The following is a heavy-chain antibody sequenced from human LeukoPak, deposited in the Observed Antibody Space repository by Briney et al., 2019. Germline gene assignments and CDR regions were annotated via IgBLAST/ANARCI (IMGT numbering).Heavy chain of an antibody. D-gene: IGHD2-2*02. CDR3: ARVVPADIGWFDP. V-gene: IGHV3-48*03. CDR2: ISSSGSTI. CDR1: GFTFSSYE. J-gene: IGHJ5*02. Sequence: PGGSLRLSCAASGFTFSSYEMNWVRQAPGKGPEWVSYISSSGSTIYYADSVKGRFTISRDNAKNSLYLQMNSLRAEDTAVYYCARVVPADIGWFDPWGQGTLVTVSS.